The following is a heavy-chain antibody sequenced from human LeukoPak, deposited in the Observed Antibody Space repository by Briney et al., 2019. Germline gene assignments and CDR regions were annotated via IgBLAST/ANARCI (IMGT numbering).Heavy chain of an antibody. Sequence: GSSVKVSCKASGGTFSSYAISWVRQAPGQGLEWMGGIIPIFGTANYAQKFQGRVTITADESTSTAYMELSSLRSEDTAVYYCASSRGNYGSGSYDYYYYYMDVWGKGTTVTISS. J-gene: IGHJ6*03. V-gene: IGHV1-69*01. D-gene: IGHD3-10*01. CDR2: IIPIFGTA. CDR1: GGTFSSYA. CDR3: ASSRGNYGSGSYDYYYYYMDV.